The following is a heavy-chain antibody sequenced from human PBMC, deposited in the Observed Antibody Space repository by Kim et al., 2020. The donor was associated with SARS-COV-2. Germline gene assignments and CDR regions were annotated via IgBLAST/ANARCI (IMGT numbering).Heavy chain of an antibody. CDR2: INPSGGST. CDR3: AREQPPRRAVAAGGWFDP. D-gene: IGHD6-19*01. V-gene: IGHV1-46*01. Sequence: ASVKVSCKASGYTFTSYYMHWVRQAPGQGLEWMGIINPSGGSTSYAQKFQGRVTMTRDTSTSTVYMELSSLRSEDTAVYYCAREQPPRRAVAAGGWFDPWGQGTLVTVSS. CDR1: GYTFTSYY. J-gene: IGHJ5*02.